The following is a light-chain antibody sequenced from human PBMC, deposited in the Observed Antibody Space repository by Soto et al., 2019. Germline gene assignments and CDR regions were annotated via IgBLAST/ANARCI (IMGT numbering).Light chain of an antibody. Sequence: QSALTQPPSVSGSPGQSVAISCTGTSSDVGSSNGVSWYQQPPGTAPKLMIYDVSNRPSGVPDRFSGSKSGNTASLTISGLQAEDEDDYCCSSYTTSSTYVFGTGTKVTVL. CDR1: SSDVGSSNG. V-gene: IGLV2-18*02. CDR2: DVS. CDR3: SSYTTSSTYV. J-gene: IGLJ1*01.